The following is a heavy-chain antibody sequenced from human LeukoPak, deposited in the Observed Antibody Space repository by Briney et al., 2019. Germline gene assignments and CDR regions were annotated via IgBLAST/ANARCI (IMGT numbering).Heavy chain of an antibody. CDR3: TKVGLSGLFDY. Sequence: SETLSLTCTVSGVSINDFYWTWIRQSPGNGLEWIGYIYYDGSTDYNLTLKSRVTMSIDTSRSQFSLKLNSVTAADTAVYYCTKVGLSGLFDYWGQGALVTVSS. CDR1: GVSINDFY. CDR2: IYYDGST. J-gene: IGHJ4*02. D-gene: IGHD3-10*01. V-gene: IGHV4-59*01.